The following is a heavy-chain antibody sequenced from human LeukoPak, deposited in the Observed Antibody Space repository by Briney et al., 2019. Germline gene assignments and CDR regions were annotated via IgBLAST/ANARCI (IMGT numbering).Heavy chain of an antibody. CDR3: ARRGTIFGVVANNWFDP. D-gene: IGHD3-3*01. J-gene: IGHJ5*02. CDR1: GYSFTSYW. V-gene: IGHV5-51*01. Sequence: GESLKISCKGSGYSFTSYWIAWVRQMPGKGLEWMGIIYPGDSDTRYSPSFQGQVTISADKSISTAYLQWSSLKASDTAMYYCARRGTIFGVVANNWFDPWGQGTLVTVSS. CDR2: IYPGDSDT.